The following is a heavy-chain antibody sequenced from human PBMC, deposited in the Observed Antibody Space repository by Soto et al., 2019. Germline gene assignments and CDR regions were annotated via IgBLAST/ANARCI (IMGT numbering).Heavy chain of an antibody. D-gene: IGHD6-13*01. J-gene: IGHJ5*02. CDR3: AAAAAGNGRFAP. V-gene: IGHV1-46*01. CDR1: GSTFTRYY. CDR2: IXPSGGXT. Sequence: XSVKVSCKASGSTFTRYYMHWVRQAPGQGLEWMGIIXPSGGXTGYAQKFQGXXTMTRDTXXSTVYMELSSLRSEDTAVYYCAAAAAGNGRFAPWGQGTLVTVSS.